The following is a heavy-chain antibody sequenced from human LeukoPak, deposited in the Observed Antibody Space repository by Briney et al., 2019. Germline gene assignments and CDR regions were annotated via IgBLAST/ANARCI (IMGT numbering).Heavy chain of an antibody. J-gene: IGHJ4*02. Sequence: PGGSLRLSCAASGFTFSTYYMNWVRQVPGKGLEWVSSISGSGTYKYYEDSVKGRSTISRDNAENSLYLQMNSLRVEDTAVYYCASRYCSGTSCYAFDHWGQGTLVTVSS. CDR1: GFTFSTYY. D-gene: IGHD2-2*01. CDR3: ASRYCSGTSCYAFDH. V-gene: IGHV3-21*01. CDR2: ISGSGTYK.